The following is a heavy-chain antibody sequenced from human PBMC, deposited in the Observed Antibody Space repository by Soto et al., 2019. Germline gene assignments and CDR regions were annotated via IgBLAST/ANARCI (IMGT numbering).Heavy chain of an antibody. Sequence: SETLSLTCAFSGDSITNNNCWNWVRQPPGKGLEWIGEIYDSGTTNDNPSLKSRVTMSVDKSKNQFSLRPNSLTAADTAVYYCAGRRITTLGVVMPGDGFDVGGQGTAVS. CDR3: AGRRITTLGVVMPGDGFDV. CDR1: GDSITNNNC. CDR2: IYDSGTT. J-gene: IGHJ6*02. D-gene: IGHD3-3*01. V-gene: IGHV4-4*02.